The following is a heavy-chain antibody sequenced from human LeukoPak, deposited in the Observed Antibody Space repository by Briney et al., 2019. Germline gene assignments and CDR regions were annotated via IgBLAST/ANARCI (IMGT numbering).Heavy chain of an antibody. D-gene: IGHD3-10*01. CDR1: GGSFSGYY. CDR2: INHSGST. J-gene: IGHJ6*02. CDR3: ARGVLWFGEFELFYYYYGMDV. Sequence: SETLSLTCAVYGGSFSGYYWSWIRQPPGKGLEWIGEINHSGSTNYNPPLKSRVTISVDTSKNQFSLKLSSVTAADTAVYYCARGVLWFGEFELFYYYYGMDVWGQGTTVTVSS. V-gene: IGHV4-34*01.